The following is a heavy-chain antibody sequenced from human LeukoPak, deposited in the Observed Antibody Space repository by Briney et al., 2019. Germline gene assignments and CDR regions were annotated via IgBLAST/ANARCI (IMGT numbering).Heavy chain of an antibody. CDR2: FDPEDGET. Sequence: ASVKVSCKVSGYTLTELSMHWVRQAPGKGLEWMGGFDPEDGETIYAQKFQGRVTMTEDTSTDTAYMELSSLRSEDTAVYYCATGYYDSSGYSLHPRAFDYWGQGTLVTVSS. J-gene: IGHJ4*02. CDR1: GYTLTELS. CDR3: ATGYYDSSGYSLHPRAFDY. D-gene: IGHD3-22*01. V-gene: IGHV1-24*01.